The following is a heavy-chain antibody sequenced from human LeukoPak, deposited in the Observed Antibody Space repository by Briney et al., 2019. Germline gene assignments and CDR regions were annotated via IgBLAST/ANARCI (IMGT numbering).Heavy chain of an antibody. CDR2: ISGSGGST. CDR3: AKGTGRNSSIAASGT. Sequence: PGGSLRLSCAASGFTFSSYAMSWVRQAPGKGLEWVSAISGSGGSTYYADSVKGRFTISRDNSKNTLYLQMYSLRAGDTAVYYCAKGTGRNSSIAASGTWGQGTLVTVSS. D-gene: IGHD6-13*01. CDR1: GFTFSSYA. V-gene: IGHV3-23*01. J-gene: IGHJ4*02.